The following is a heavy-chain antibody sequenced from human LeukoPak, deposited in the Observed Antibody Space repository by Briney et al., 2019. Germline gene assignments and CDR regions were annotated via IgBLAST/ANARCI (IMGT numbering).Heavy chain of an antibody. J-gene: IGHJ4*02. CDR2: IYYSGAT. V-gene: IGHV4-59*01. CDR3: ARGYGDYAY. Sequence: PSETLSLTCAVSGGSIRPYYWSWIRQPPGKGLEWIGYIYYSGATNYNPSLKSRVTISVDTSNNQFSLKLNSVTAADTAMYYCARGYGDYAYWGQGTLVTVSS. D-gene: IGHD4-17*01. CDR1: GGSIRPYY.